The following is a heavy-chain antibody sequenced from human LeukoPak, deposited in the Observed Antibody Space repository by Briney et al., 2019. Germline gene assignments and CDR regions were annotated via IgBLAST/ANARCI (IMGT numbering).Heavy chain of an antibody. V-gene: IGHV3-15*01. J-gene: IGHJ3*02. CDR3: TTTSIALYYYDSSGYARVDAFDI. D-gene: IGHD3-22*01. Sequence: GGSLRLSCAASGFIFSCAWMSWFRQAPGEGLEWVAHIKSKTDGGITKYAATVRGRFTISRDYSKNTLYLQMNSLKTEDTAVYYCTTTSIALYYYDSSGYARVDAFDIWGQGTMVTVSS. CDR1: GFIFSCAW. CDR2: IKSKTDGGIT.